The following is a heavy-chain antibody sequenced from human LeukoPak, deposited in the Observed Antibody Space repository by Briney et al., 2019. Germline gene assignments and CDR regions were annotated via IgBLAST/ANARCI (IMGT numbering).Heavy chain of an antibody. J-gene: IGHJ4*02. CDR3: ARDGPTYSSGWYTPFDY. Sequence: GGSLRLSCAASGFTFSSYAMSWVRQAPGKGLEWVSGINWNGGSTGYADSVKGRFTISRDNAKNSLYLQMNSLRAEDTALYHCARDGPTYSSGWYTPFDYWGQGTLVTVSS. D-gene: IGHD6-19*01. V-gene: IGHV3-20*01. CDR2: INWNGGST. CDR1: GFTFSSYA.